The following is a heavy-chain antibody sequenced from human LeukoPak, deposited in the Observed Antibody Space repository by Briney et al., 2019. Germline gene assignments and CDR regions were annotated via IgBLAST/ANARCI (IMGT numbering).Heavy chain of an antibody. CDR3: ARDPDQYNGRFGGFGHDF. CDR2: ISAYNGNT. D-gene: IGHD3-10*01. Sequence: GASVKVSCKASGYTFINYGINWVRQAPGQGLEWMGWISAYNGNTNYAQSLQGRVTMTTDTSTSTVYMEMRSLTSDDTAVYYCARDPDQYNGRFGGFGHDFWGQGTLVTVSS. J-gene: IGHJ4*02. V-gene: IGHV1-18*01. CDR1: GYTFINYG.